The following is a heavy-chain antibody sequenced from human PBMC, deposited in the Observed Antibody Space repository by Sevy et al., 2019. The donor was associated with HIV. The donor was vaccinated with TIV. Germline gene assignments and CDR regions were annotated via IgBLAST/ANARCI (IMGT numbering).Heavy chain of an antibody. CDR3: ARDKPQGVVVLPGSMWGGVDY. CDR2: ISPYTGNT. CDR1: GYSFRTYG. D-gene: IGHD2-2*01. Sequence: ASVKVSCRASGYSFRTYGISWVRQAPGQGLEWMGWISPYTGNTDFAQKVQGRVSMTADTSTSMAYMELRSMKSDDTAMFYCARDKPQGVVVLPGSMWGGVDYWGQGTLVTVSS. J-gene: IGHJ4*02. V-gene: IGHV1-18*01.